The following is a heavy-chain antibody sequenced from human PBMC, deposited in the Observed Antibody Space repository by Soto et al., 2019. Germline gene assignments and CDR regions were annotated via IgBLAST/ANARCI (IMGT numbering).Heavy chain of an antibody. Sequence: ASVKVSCKASGYIFTGYYMHWVRQAPGQGLEWMGWINPNSGDTNYTQKFQGWVTMTRDTSISTAYMELSRLRSDDTAVYYCATSRISVAVAGETEYYFDYWGQGTLVTVSS. V-gene: IGHV1-2*04. CDR3: ATSRISVAVAGETEYYFDY. D-gene: IGHD6-19*01. J-gene: IGHJ4*02. CDR2: INPNSGDT. CDR1: GYIFTGYY.